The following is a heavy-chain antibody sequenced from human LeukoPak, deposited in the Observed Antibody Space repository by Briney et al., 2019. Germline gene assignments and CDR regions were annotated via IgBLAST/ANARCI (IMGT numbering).Heavy chain of an antibody. V-gene: IGHV1-2*02. D-gene: IGHD3-9*01. CDR1: GYTFTGYY. CDR3: ARVPFYDILTGYPIDY. J-gene: IGHJ4*02. Sequence: ASVKVSCKASGYTFTGYYMHWVRQAPGQGLEWMGWINPNSGGTNYAQKFRGRVTMTRDTSISTAYMELSRLRSDDTAVYYCARVPFYDILTGYPIDYWGQGTLVTVSS. CDR2: INPNSGGT.